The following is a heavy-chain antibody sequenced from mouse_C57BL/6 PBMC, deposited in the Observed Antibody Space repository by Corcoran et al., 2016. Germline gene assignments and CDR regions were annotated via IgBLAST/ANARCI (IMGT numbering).Heavy chain of an antibody. V-gene: IGHV1-26*01. D-gene: IGHD1-1*01. CDR2: INPNNGGT. J-gene: IGHJ1*03. CDR1: GYTFTDYY. CDR3: AREPYGSRGYFDV. Sequence: EVQLQQSGPEPVKPGASVKISCKASGYTFTDYYMNWVKQSHGKSLEWIGDINPNNGGTSYNQKFKGKATLTVDKSSSTAYMELRSLTSEDSAVYYCAREPYGSRGYFDVWGTGTTVTVSS.